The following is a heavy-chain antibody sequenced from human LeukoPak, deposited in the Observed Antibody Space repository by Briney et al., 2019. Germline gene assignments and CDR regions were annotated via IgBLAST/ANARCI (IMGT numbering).Heavy chain of an antibody. CDR3: ARDPSYGDFDY. CDR2: ISAYNGNT. J-gene: IGHJ4*02. V-gene: IGHV1-18*03. CDR1: GYTFTSYG. Sequence: RASVKVPCKASGYTFTSYGISWVRQAPGQGLEWMGWISAYNGNTNYAQKLRGRVTMTTDTSTGTAYMELRSLRSDDMAVYYCARDPSYGDFDYWGQGTLVTVSS. D-gene: IGHD4-17*01.